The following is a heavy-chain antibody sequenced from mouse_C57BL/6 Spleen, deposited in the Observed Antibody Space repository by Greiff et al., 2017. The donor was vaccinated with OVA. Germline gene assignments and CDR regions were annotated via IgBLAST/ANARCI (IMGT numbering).Heavy chain of an antibody. D-gene: IGHD1-1*01. CDR3: ARVGYYGSSLYWYFDV. CDR1: GFTFSDFY. V-gene: IGHV7-1*01. J-gene: IGHJ1*03. Sequence: EVMLVESGGGLVQSGRSLRLSCATSGFTFSDFYMEWVRQAPGKGLEWIAASRNKANDYTTEYSASVKGRFIVSRDTSQSILYLQMNALRAEDTAIYYCARVGYYGSSLYWYFDVWGTGTTVTVSS. CDR2: SRNKANDYTT.